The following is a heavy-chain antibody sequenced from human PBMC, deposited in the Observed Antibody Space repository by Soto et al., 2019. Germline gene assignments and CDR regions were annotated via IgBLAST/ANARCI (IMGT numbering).Heavy chain of an antibody. CDR3: ARDFTDSSGPTLGMGV. V-gene: IGHV4-31*03. CDR2: IYYSGST. D-gene: IGHD6-19*01. J-gene: IGHJ6*02. CDR1: GGSISSGGYY. Sequence: PSETLSPTCTVSGGSISSGGYYWSWIRQHPGKGLEWIGYIYYSGSTYYNPSLKSRVTISVDTSKDQFSLKLSSVTAADTAVYYCARDFTDSSGPTLGMGVWGQGTTVTVSS.